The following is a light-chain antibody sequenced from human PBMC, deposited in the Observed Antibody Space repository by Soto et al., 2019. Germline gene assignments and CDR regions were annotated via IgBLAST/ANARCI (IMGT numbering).Light chain of an antibody. V-gene: IGKV3-20*01. CDR3: QQYGSSPWYT. CDR2: GAS. Sequence: EIVLTQSPCTLSLSPGERATLSCRASQSVSSSYLAWYQQKPGQAPRLLIYGASSRATGIPDRFSGSGSGTDFTLTISRLEPEDFAVYYCQQYGSSPWYTFGQGTKLEIK. CDR1: QSVSSSY. J-gene: IGKJ2*01.